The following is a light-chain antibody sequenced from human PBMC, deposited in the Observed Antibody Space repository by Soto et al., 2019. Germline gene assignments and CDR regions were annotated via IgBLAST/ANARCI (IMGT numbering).Light chain of an antibody. CDR3: QQYGSPPLT. Sequence: EFLLTQSPGTLSLPPGETATLSCRASQSVSRDYLAWYQQKPGQAPRLLIYGASRRATGIPDRFSGSGSGTDFTLTISGLEPEDFAVYYCQQYGSPPLTFGGGTKVEIE. J-gene: IGKJ4*01. CDR1: QSVSRDY. V-gene: IGKV3-20*01. CDR2: GAS.